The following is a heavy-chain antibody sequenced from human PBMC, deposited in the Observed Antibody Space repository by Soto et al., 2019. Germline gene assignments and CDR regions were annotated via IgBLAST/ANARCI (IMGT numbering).Heavy chain of an antibody. J-gene: IGHJ6*02. CDR1: GFTFCSYG. V-gene: IGHV3-30*18. CDR2: ISYDGSNK. D-gene: IGHD6-13*01. CDR3: AKDYSSSYALYYYYGMDV. Sequence: GGSLRLSCAASGFTFCSYGMHGVRQAPGKGLEWVAVISYDGSNKYYADSVKGRFTISRDNSKNTLYLQMNSLRAEDTAAYYCAKDYSSSYALYYYYGMDVWGQGTTVTVSS.